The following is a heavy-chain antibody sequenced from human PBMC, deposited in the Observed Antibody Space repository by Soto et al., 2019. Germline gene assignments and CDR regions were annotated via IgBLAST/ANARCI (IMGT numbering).Heavy chain of an antibody. D-gene: IGHD6-6*01. CDR1: GFSFAGYA. CDR2: ISWNSGNI. CDR3: VKASTYSSSQGWFDP. Sequence: LRLSCAASGFSFAGYAMNWVRQPPGKGLEWVSGISWNSGNIDYADSVKGRFTISRDNAKNSLYLQMNSLRAEDTALYYCVKASTYSSSQGWFDPWGQGTMVTVSS. J-gene: IGHJ5*02. V-gene: IGHV3-9*01.